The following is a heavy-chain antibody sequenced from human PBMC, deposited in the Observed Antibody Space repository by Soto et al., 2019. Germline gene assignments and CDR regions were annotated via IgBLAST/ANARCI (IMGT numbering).Heavy chain of an antibody. CDR1: GGSISSYY. CDR3: ASLYSSSSLFDY. CDR2: IYYSGST. Sequence: SETLSLTCTVSGGSISSYYWSWIRQPPGKGLEWIGYIYYSGSTNYNPSLKSRVTISVDTSKNQFSLKLSSVTAADTAVYYCASLYSSSSLFDYWGQGTLVTVSS. D-gene: IGHD6-6*01. V-gene: IGHV4-59*01. J-gene: IGHJ4*02.